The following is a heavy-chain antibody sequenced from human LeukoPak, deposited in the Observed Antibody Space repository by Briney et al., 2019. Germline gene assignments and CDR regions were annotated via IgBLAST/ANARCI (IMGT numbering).Heavy chain of an antibody. V-gene: IGHV4-34*01. D-gene: IGHD3-16*01. J-gene: IGHJ5*02. CDR2: INHSGST. Sequence: SETLSLTCAVYGGSFSGYYWSWIRQPPGKGLEWIGEINHSGSTNYNPSLKSRVTISVDTSKNQFSLKLSSVTAADTAVYYCARGPIMITFGGVDPWGQGTLVTVSS. CDR1: GGSFSGYY. CDR3: ARGPIMITFGGVDP.